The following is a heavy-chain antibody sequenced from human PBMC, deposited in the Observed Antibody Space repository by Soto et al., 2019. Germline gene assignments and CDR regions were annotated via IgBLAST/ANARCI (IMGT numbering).Heavy chain of an antibody. CDR1: GFTFSSYW. J-gene: IGHJ6*03. D-gene: IGHD2-2*01. CDR2: IKQDGSEK. V-gene: IGHV3-7*01. CDR3: VIDYYQLIPYYYYFMDV. Sequence: LRLSCAASGFTFSSYWMSWVRQAPGKGLEWVANIKQDGSEKYYVDSVKGRFTISRDNAKNSLYLQMNSLRAEDTAVYYCVIDYYQLIPYYYYFMDVWGKGTTVTVSS.